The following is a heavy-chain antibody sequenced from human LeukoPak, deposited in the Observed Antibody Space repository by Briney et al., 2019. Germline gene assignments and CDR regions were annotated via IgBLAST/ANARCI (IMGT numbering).Heavy chain of an antibody. D-gene: IGHD3-22*01. CDR1: GFTFSSYG. CDR3: ANYYDSIFDY. V-gene: IGHV3-30*18. J-gene: IGHJ4*02. CDR2: ISYDGSNK. Sequence: QPGGSLRLSCAASGFTFSSYGMHWVRQAPGKGLEWVAVISYDGSNKYYADSVKGRLTISRDNSKNTLYLQMNSLRAEDTAVYYCANYYDSIFDYWGQGTLVTVSS.